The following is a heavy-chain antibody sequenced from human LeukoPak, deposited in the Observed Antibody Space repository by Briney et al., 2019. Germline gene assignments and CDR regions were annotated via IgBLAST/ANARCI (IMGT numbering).Heavy chain of an antibody. CDR2: ISSSGIPKGSTT. CDR1: GDSISSHY. Sequence: PSETLSLTCTFSGDSISSHYWSWIRQPAGKGLEWIGRISSSGIPKGSTTNYNPSLKTRVTMSVDTTKNQFSLKLSSVTAADTAVYYCARYVWGSYPTFEDYWGQGTLVTVSS. V-gene: IGHV4-4*07. D-gene: IGHD3-16*02. J-gene: IGHJ4*02. CDR3: ARYVWGSYPTFEDY.